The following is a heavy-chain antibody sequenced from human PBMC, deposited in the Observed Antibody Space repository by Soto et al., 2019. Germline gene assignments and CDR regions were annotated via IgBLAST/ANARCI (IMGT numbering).Heavy chain of an antibody. CDR2: ISAYNGNT. CDR1: GYTFTSSG. V-gene: IGHV1-18*01. CDR3: ARVMTYCTSRSCHDY. D-gene: IGHD2-2*01. Sequence: QVQLVQSGAEVKKPGASVKVSCKTSGYTFTSSGISWVRQAPGQGLEWVGWISAYNGNTDYAQKFQGRVIMTTDTSTSTAYMELRSLRSDDTAVYYCARVMTYCTSRSCHDYWGQGTLVAVSS. J-gene: IGHJ4*02.